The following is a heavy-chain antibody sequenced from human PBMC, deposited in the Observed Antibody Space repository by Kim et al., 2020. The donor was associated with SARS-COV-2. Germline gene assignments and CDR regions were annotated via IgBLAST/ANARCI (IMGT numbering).Heavy chain of an antibody. CDR2: ISGSGGST. Sequence: GGSLRLSCAASGFTFSSYAMSWVRQAPGKGLEWVSAISGSGGSTYYADSVKGRFTISRDNSKNTLYLQMNSLRAEDTAVYYCAKDGAWRIAAAPYFDYWGQGTLVTVSS. V-gene: IGHV3-23*01. CDR1: GFTFSSYA. J-gene: IGHJ4*02. CDR3: AKDGAWRIAAAPYFDY. D-gene: IGHD6-13*01.